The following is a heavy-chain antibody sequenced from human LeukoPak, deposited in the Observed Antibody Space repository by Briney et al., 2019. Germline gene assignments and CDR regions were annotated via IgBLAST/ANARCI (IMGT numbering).Heavy chain of an antibody. V-gene: IGHV4-34*01. CDR2: INHSGST. CDR3: ARVTVLRYFDWLPDYFDY. J-gene: IGHJ4*02. Sequence: PSETLSLTCAVYGGSFSGYYWSWLRQPPGKGLEWIGEINHSGSTNYNPSLKSRVTISVDTSKNQFSLKLSSVTAADTAVYYCARVTVLRYFDWLPDYFDYWGQGTLVTVSS. D-gene: IGHD3-9*01. CDR1: GGSFSGYY.